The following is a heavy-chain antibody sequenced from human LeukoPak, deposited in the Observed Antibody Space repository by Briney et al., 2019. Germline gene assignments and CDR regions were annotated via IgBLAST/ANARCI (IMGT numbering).Heavy chain of an antibody. CDR2: ISYDGSNK. J-gene: IGHJ3*02. D-gene: IGHD6-13*01. CDR3: ARVKALGSSWYHAFDI. V-gene: IGHV3-30*04. Sequence: GRSLRLSCAASGFTFSGYAMHWVRQAPGKGLEWVAVISYDGSNKYYADSVKGRFTISRDNSKNTLYLQMNSLRAEDTAVYYCARVKALGSSWYHAFDIWGQGTMVTVSS. CDR1: GFTFSGYA.